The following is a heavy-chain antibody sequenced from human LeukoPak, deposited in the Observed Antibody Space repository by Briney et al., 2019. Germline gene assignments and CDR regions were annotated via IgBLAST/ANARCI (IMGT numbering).Heavy chain of an antibody. Sequence: GGSLRLSCAASGFTFSSYSMNWVRQAPGKGLEWVSSISSSSSYIYYADSVKGRFTISSDNAKNSLYLQMNSLRAEDTAVYYCAKDAVLWFGELTTFDYWGQGTLVTVSS. V-gene: IGHV3-21*04. D-gene: IGHD3-10*01. J-gene: IGHJ4*02. CDR1: GFTFSSYS. CDR3: AKDAVLWFGELTTFDY. CDR2: ISSSSSYI.